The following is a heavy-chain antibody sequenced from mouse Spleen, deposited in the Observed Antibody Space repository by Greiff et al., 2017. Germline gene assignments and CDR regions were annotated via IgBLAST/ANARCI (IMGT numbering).Heavy chain of an antibody. D-gene: IGHD2-5*01. J-gene: IGHJ4*01. Sequence: VQLVESGPSLVQPSQSLSITCTVSGFSLTSYGVHWVRQSPGKGLEWLGVIWRGGSTDYNAAFMSRLSITKDNSKSQVFFKMNSLQADDTAIYYCAKGSKTYYAMDYWGQGTSVTVSS. V-gene: IGHV2-5-1*01. CDR3: AKGSKTYYAMDY. CDR2: IWRGGST. CDR1: GFSLTSYG.